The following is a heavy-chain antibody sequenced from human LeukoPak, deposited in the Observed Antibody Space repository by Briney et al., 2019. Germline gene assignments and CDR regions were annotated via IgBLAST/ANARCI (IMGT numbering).Heavy chain of an antibody. CDR1: GFTFSSYV. J-gene: IGHJ4*02. CDR2: ISYDGSNE. D-gene: IGHD3-3*01. V-gene: IGHV3-30*04. CDR3: ARLREIPVFGVVTKSTSYFDY. Sequence: PGGSLRLSCAASGFTFSSYVTHWVRQAPGKGLEWVAIISYDGSNEYYADSVKGRFTISRDNAKNSLYLQMNSLRAEDTAVYYCARLREIPVFGVVTKSTSYFDYWGQGTLVTVSS.